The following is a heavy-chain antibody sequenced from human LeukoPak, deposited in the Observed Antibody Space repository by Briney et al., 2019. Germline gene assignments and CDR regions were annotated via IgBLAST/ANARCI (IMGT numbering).Heavy chain of an antibody. CDR1: GLSFSSYG. J-gene: IGHJ4*02. D-gene: IGHD3-22*01. Sequence: GGSLRLSCAASGLSFSSYGMTWVRQAPGKGLEWVSSISGGGGSTNSADSVKGRFTISRDNSKNTLYLQMNSLRAEDTAVYYCAKSSYYDSSGYYREYYFDHWGQGTLVTVSS. CDR3: AKSSYYDSSGYYREYYFDH. CDR2: ISGGGGST. V-gene: IGHV3-23*01.